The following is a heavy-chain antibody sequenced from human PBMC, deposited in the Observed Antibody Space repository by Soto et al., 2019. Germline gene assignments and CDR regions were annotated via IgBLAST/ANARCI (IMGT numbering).Heavy chain of an antibody. CDR1: GGSFSGYY. CDR3: VGSGYSPFDY. Sequence: SETLSLTCAVYGGSFSGYYWSWIRQPPGKGLEWIGSLYYSGSTYYNPSLKGRVTISVDTSKNQFSLKLSSVTAADTAVYYCVGSGYSPFDYWGQGTLVTVSS. J-gene: IGHJ4*02. D-gene: IGHD3-22*01. V-gene: IGHV4-34*01. CDR2: LYYSGST.